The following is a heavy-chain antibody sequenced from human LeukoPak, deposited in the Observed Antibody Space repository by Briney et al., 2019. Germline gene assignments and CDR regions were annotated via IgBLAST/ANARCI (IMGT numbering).Heavy chain of an antibody. J-gene: IGHJ4*02. CDR2: INWNGGST. CDR3: ARDTYYYDSSGYYPFDY. CDR1: GFTFDDYG. V-gene: IGHV3-20*04. D-gene: IGHD3-22*01. Sequence: GGSLRLSCAASGFTFDDYGMSWLRQAPGKGLEWVSGINWNGGSTGYADSVKGRFTISRDNAKNSLYLQMNSLRAEDTALYYCARDTYYYDSSGYYPFDYWGQGTLVTVSS.